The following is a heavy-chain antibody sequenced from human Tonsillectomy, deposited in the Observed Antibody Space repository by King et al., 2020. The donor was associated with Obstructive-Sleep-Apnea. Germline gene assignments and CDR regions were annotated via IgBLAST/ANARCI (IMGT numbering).Heavy chain of an antibody. V-gene: IGHV4-34*01. J-gene: IGHJ3*02. CDR1: GGSFSDYY. Sequence: VQLQQWGAGLLKPSETLSLTCAVYGGSFSDYYWSWIHQPPGKGPEWIGEINHSGSTNYNPSLKSRVTISVDTSKNPFSLRLTSVTAADTAVYYCARAIPAFDIWGQGTMVTVSS. D-gene: IGHD2-21*01. CDR3: ARAIPAFDI. CDR2: INHSGST.